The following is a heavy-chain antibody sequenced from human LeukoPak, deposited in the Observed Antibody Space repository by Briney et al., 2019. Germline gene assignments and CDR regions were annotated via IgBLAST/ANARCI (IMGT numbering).Heavy chain of an antibody. Sequence: PGGSLRLSCAASGFTFSSYEMNWVRQAPGKGLEWVSYISSSGSTIYYADSVKGRFTISRDNAKNPLYLQMNSLRAEDTAVYYCARENLWFGELFSPHFDYWGQGTLVTVSS. CDR3: ARENLWFGELFSPHFDY. J-gene: IGHJ4*02. D-gene: IGHD3-10*01. V-gene: IGHV3-48*03. CDR2: ISSSGSTI. CDR1: GFTFSSYE.